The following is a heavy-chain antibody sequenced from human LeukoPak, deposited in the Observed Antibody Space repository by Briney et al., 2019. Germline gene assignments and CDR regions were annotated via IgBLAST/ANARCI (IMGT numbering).Heavy chain of an antibody. CDR3: ARAYGTTELDY. D-gene: IGHD1-7*01. CDR2: IIPIFGTA. V-gene: IGHV1-69*13. J-gene: IGHJ4*02. CDR1: GYTFTSYG. Sequence: ASVKVSCKASGYTFTSYGISWVRQAPGQGLEWMGGIIPIFGTANYAQKFQGRVTITADESTSTAYMELSSLRSEDTAVYYCARAYGTTELDYWGQGTLVTVSS.